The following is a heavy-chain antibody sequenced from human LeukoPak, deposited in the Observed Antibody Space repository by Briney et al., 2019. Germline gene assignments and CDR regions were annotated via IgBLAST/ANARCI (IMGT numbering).Heavy chain of an antibody. Sequence: PGGSLRLSCAASGFSFSSYAMYWVRQAPGKGLEWVSAIIEDGLNTYYTDSVKGRFAISRDNSKNSLYLQMDGLRVEDTALYYCAKGNSAYYFDYWGRGTLVTVSA. J-gene: IGHJ4*02. CDR1: GFSFSSYA. V-gene: IGHV3-23*01. CDR3: AKGNSAYYFDY. D-gene: IGHD1-26*01. CDR2: IIEDGLNT.